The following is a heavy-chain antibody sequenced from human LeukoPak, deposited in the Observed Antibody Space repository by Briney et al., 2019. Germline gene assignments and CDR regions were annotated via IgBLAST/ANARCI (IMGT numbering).Heavy chain of an antibody. CDR2: IYTSGST. J-gene: IGHJ4*02. CDR1: GGSFSGYY. V-gene: IGHV4-59*10. CDR3: ARVGSPASSSTSCYVDY. Sequence: SETLSLTCAVYGGSFSGYYWSWIRQPAGKGLEWIGRIYTSGSTNYNPSLKSRVTMSLDTSKNQFSLKLSSVPAADTAVYYCARVGSPASSSTSCYVDYWGQGTLVTVSS. D-gene: IGHD2-2*01.